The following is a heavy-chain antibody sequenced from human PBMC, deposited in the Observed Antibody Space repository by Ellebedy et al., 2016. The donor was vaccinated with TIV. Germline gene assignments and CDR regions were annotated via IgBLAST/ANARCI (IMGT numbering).Heavy chain of an antibody. Sequence: GESLKISCAASGFTFSSYGMHWVRQAPGKGLEWVAVIWYDGSNKYYADSVKGRFTISRDNSKNTLYLQMKSLRAEDTAVYYCARHAVGEGATLEYWGQGTLVTDSS. J-gene: IGHJ4*02. CDR2: IWYDGSNK. CDR1: GFTFSSYG. V-gene: IGHV3-33*01. D-gene: IGHD1-26*01. CDR3: ARHAVGEGATLEY.